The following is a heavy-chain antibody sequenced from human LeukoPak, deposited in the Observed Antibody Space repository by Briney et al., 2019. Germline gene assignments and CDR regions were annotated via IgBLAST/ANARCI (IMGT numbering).Heavy chain of an antibody. CDR1: GFTFSSYA. CDR2: ISGSGGST. V-gene: IGHV3-23*01. J-gene: IGHJ4*02. CDR3: ASEGLYDSSGYKGPFDY. Sequence: GGSLRLSCAASGFTFSSYAMSWVRQAPGKGLEWVSAISGSGGSTYYADSVKGRFTISRDNSKNTLYLQMNSLRAEDTAVYYCASEGLYDSSGYKGPFDYWGQGTLVTVSS. D-gene: IGHD3-22*01.